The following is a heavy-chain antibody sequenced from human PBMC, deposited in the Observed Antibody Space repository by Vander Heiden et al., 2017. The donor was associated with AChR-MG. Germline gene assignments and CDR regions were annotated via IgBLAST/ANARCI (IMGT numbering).Heavy chain of an antibody. CDR2: INPRGGST. Sequence: QVQLVQSGAEVKKPGASVKVSCQASGYTFTSYYMLWLRQAPGQGLEWMGIINPRGGSTSYAQKFQGRVTMTRDTSTSTVYMELSSLRSEDTAVYYWARDRARDPPACSSTSCLPPPGYGMDVWGQGTTVTVSS. CDR3: ARDRARDPPACSSTSCLPPPGYGMDV. V-gene: IGHV1-46*01. D-gene: IGHD2-2*01. J-gene: IGHJ6*02. CDR1: GYTFTSYY.